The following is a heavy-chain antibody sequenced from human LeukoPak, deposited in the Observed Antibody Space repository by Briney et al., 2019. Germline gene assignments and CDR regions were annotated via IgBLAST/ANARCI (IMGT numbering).Heavy chain of an antibody. CDR2: IKQDGSEK. D-gene: IGHD6-19*01. Sequence: GGSLRLSCAASGFTFSSYGMSWVRQAPGKGLEWVANIKQDGSEKYYVDSVKGRFTISRDNAKNSLYLQMNSLRAEDTAVYYCARDMSSGWYDYWGQGTLVTVSS. V-gene: IGHV3-7*03. CDR1: GFTFSSYG. J-gene: IGHJ4*02. CDR3: ARDMSSGWYDY.